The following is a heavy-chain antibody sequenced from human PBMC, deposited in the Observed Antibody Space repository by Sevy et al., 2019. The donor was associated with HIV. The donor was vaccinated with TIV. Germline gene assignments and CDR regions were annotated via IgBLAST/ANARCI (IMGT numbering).Heavy chain of an antibody. D-gene: IGHD3-10*01. CDR1: GGSIRSSHW. J-gene: IGHJ6*02. V-gene: IGHV4-4*02. CDR2: IYYSGSR. Sequence: SETLSLTCAVSGGSIRSSHWWSWVRQSPGKGLEWIGEIYYSGSRNYNPSLKSRLTISVDTSNNLFSLRLSSVTAADTAVYYCAREEYFYGSGTYGYGMDVWGQVTTVTVSS. CDR3: AREEYFYGSGTYGYGMDV.